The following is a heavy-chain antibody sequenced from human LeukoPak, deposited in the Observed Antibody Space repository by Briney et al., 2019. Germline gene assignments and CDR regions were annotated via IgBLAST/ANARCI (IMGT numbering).Heavy chain of an antibody. Sequence: GGSLRLSCTASGFTFSTSHMHWVRQAPGKGLEWLSYISYYGQPTYYADSVKGRFTVSRDNAKSSLYLQLNGLRAEDTAVYYCVRDYQWSLGNWGQGTPVTVSS. CDR1: GFTFSTSH. J-gene: IGHJ4*02. V-gene: IGHV3-48*01. D-gene: IGHD2-8*01. CDR2: ISYYGQPT. CDR3: VRDYQWSLGN.